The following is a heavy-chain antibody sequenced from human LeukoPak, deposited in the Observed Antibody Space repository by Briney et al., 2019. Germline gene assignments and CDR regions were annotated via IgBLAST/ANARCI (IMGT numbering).Heavy chain of an antibody. D-gene: IGHD3-3*01. J-gene: IGHJ6*02. CDR3: ARDPGKRFLEWLSSYYYYYGMDV. V-gene: IGHV1-2*06. CDR1: GHTFTGYY. CDR2: INPNSGGT. Sequence: ASVKVSCKASGHTFTGYYMHWVRQAPGQGLEWMGRINPNSGGTNYAQKLQGRVTMTTDTSTSTAYMELRSLRSDDTAVYYCARDPGKRFLEWLSSYYYYYGMDVWGQGTTVTVSS.